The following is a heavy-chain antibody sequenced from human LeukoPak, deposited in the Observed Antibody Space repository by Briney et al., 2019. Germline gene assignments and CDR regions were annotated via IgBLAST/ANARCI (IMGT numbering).Heavy chain of an antibody. CDR3: TRTPDGVDY. Sequence: GGSLRLSCAASGFTFSNYWMTWVGQAPGKGLEWVANIKEDGSEIFYVDSVKGRFTISRDNARNSLYLQMNSLRAEDTAVYYCTRTPDGVDYWGQGTLVTVSS. CDR1: GFTFSNYW. J-gene: IGHJ4*02. D-gene: IGHD3-10*01. CDR2: IKEDGSEI. V-gene: IGHV3-7*01.